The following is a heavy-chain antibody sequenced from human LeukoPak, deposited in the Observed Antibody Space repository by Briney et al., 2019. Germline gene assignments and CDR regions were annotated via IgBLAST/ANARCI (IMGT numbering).Heavy chain of an antibody. J-gene: IGHJ3*02. D-gene: IGHD5-18*01. Sequence: GRSLRLSCAASGFTFSSYGMHWVRQAPGKGLEWVAVISYDGSNKYYADSVKGRFTISRDNSKNTLYLQMNSLRPEDTAIYYCARVGYSLGHGDDAFDIWGQGTLVTVSS. CDR1: GFTFSSYG. CDR3: ARVGYSLGHGDDAFDI. CDR2: ISYDGSNK. V-gene: IGHV3-30*03.